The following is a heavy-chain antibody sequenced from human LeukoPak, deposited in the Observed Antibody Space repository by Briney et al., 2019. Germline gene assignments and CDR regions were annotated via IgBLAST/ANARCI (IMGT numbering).Heavy chain of an antibody. J-gene: IGHJ4*02. CDR1: GFTFSSYG. CDR2: IWYDGSNK. V-gene: IGHV3-33*01. CDR3: ARVRVPYNYDSSGPLDY. D-gene: IGHD3-22*01. Sequence: PGRSLRLSCAASGFTFSSYGMHWVRQAPGKGLEWVAVIWYDGSNKYYADSVKGRFTISRDNSKNTLYLQMNSLRAEDTAVYYCARVRVPYNYDSSGPLDYWGQGTLVTVSS.